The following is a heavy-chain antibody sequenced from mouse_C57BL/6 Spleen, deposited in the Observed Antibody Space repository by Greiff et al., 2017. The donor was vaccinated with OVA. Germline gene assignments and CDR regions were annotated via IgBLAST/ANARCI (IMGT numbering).Heavy chain of an antibody. V-gene: IGHV1-64*01. CDR1: GYTFTSYW. J-gene: IGHJ2*01. CDR2: IHPNSGSI. CDR3: ARKGALRLDYFDY. Sequence: QVHVKQPGAELVKPGASVKLSCKASGYTFTSYWMHWVKQRPGQGLEWIGMIHPNSGSINYNEKFKSKATLTVDKSSSTAYMQLSSLTSEDSAVYYCARKGALRLDYFDYWGQGTTLTVSS. D-gene: IGHD2-12*01.